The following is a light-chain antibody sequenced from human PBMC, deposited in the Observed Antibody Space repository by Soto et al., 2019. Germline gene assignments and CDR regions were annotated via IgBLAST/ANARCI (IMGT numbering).Light chain of an antibody. CDR2: DAS. Sequence: EIVLTQSPATLSLSPGERATLSCRASQSVSSYLDWYQQKPGQAHRLLIYDASNRATGTPARFSGSGSGTDFSLTISSPEPEDFAVYYCQQRTNWPPWTFGHGTKVEIK. CDR3: QQRTNWPPWT. CDR1: QSVSSY. V-gene: IGKV3-11*01. J-gene: IGKJ1*01.